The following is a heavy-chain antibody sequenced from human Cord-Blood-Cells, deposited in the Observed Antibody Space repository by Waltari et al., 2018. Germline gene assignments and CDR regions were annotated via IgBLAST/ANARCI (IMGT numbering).Heavy chain of an antibody. CDR3: ARQAPHLDY. Sequence: QLQLQESGPGLVKPSETLSLTCTVSGGSISSSSYYWGWNRQPPGKGLEWIGSIYYSGSTYYNPSLKSRVTISVDTSKNQFSLKLSSVTAADTAVYYCARQAPHLDYWGQGTLVTVSS. V-gene: IGHV4-39*01. D-gene: IGHD6-6*01. J-gene: IGHJ4*02. CDR1: GGSISSSSYY. CDR2: IYYSGST.